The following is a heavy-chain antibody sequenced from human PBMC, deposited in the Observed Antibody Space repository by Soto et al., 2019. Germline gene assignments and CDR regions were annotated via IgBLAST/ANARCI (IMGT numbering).Heavy chain of an antibody. CDR2: ISYDGSNK. CDR1: GFTFSNYV. CDR3: AKVVGAATGTIYYYYFGMDV. Sequence: AWGSRRLSWAASGFTFSNYVMHWVRQAPGKGLEWVAVISYDGSNKYYADSVRGRFTISRDNSKNTLYLQMNSLRAEDTAVYYCAKVVGAATGTIYYYYFGMDVWGQGTTVTVSS. D-gene: IGHD6-13*01. J-gene: IGHJ6*02. V-gene: IGHV3-30*18.